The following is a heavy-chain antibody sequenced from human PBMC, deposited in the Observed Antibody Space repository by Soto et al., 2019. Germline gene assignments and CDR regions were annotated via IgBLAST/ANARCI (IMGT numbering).Heavy chain of an antibody. CDR2: ISYDGSNK. J-gene: IGHJ6*02. D-gene: IGHD2-2*01. Sequence: PGGSLRLSCAASGFTFSSYAMHWVRQAPGKGLEWVAVISYDGSNKYYADSVKGRFTISRDSSKNTLYLQMNSLRAEDTAVYYCARDIVVVPAALHLYYYYYGMDVWGQGTTVTVSS. CDR3: ARDIVVVPAALHLYYYYYGMDV. V-gene: IGHV3-30-3*01. CDR1: GFTFSSYA.